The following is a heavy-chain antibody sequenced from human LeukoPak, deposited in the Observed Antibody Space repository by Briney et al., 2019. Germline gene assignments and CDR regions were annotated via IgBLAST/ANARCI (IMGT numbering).Heavy chain of an antibody. CDR1: GYSISSGYY. J-gene: IGHJ6*03. V-gene: IGHV4-38-2*02. D-gene: IGHD1/OR15-1a*01. CDR3: AREGGTYYYYYYMDV. CDR2: IYLIGTA. Sequence: SETLSLTCTVSGYSISSGYYCGWIRQPPRKGLEWIGSIYLIGTAYYTQTLKSRVTISVDTSKNQFSLKLSSVSAADTAVYYCAREGGTYYYYYYMDVWGKGTTVTVSS.